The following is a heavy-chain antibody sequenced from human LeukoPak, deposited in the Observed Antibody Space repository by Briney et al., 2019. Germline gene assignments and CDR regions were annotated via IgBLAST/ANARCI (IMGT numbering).Heavy chain of an antibody. CDR3: ARTSSSWYDSLGWFDP. Sequence: SVKVSCKASGGTFSSYAISWVRQAPGQGLEWMGRIIPILGIANYAQKFQGRVTITADKSTSTAYMELSSLRSEDTAVYYCARTSSSWYDSLGWFDPWGQGTLVAVSS. D-gene: IGHD6-13*01. CDR2: IIPILGIA. J-gene: IGHJ5*02. CDR1: GGTFSSYA. V-gene: IGHV1-69*04.